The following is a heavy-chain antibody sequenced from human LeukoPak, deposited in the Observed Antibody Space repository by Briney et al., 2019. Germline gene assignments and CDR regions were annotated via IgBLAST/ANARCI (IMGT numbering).Heavy chain of an antibody. V-gene: IGHV3-23*01. CDR1: GFTFSSYG. Sequence: PGRSLRLSCAASGFTFSSYGMRWVRQAPGKGLEWASCISGSGGSTYYADSVKGRFTLSRDNSKNTLYLQMNSLRVEDTALYYCAKGYSSGWDRYDWFDPSGQGTLVTVSS. J-gene: IGHJ5*02. D-gene: IGHD6-19*01. CDR2: ISGSGGST. CDR3: AKGYSSGWDRYDWFDP.